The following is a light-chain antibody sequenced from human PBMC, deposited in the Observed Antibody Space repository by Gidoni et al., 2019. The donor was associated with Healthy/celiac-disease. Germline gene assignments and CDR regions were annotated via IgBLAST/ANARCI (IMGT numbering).Light chain of an antibody. J-gene: IGKJ4*01. CDR3: QQYGSSRLT. Sequence: VLTQSPGTLSLSPGERATLSCRASQSVSSSYLAWYQQKPGQAPRLLIYGASSRATGIPDRFSGSGSGTDFTLTISRLEPEDFAVYYCQQYGSSRLTFGGGTKVEIK. V-gene: IGKV3-20*01. CDR2: GAS. CDR1: QSVSSSY.